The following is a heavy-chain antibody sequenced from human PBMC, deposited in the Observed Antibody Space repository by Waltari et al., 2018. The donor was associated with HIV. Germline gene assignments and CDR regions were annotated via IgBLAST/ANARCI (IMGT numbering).Heavy chain of an antibody. V-gene: IGHV3-53*01. D-gene: IGHD3-10*01. CDR3: ATGVRYYGP. Sequence: AESGGRVIQSGGSLGLSCTASNFSGSGKHVTWIRQAPGGSLEWVAVIYPDDTTHYADSVRGRFTISRAKSRTTVLLLMNGLFVDDTATYFCATGVRYYGPWGQGTRVTVSS. J-gene: IGHJ5*02. CDR2: IYPDDTT. CDR1: NFSGSGKH.